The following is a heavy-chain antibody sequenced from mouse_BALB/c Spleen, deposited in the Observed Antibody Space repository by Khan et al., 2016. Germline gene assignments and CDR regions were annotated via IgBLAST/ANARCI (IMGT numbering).Heavy chain of an antibody. V-gene: IGHV1-9*01. CDR1: GYTFSRYW. J-gene: IGHJ3*01. CDR2: ILPGTDST. CDR3: ARGAS. Sequence: QMQLKESGAELMKPGASVKISCKASGYTFSRYWIEWIKERPGHGLEWIGEILPGTDSTNYNDKFKGKAAFTAESSSSTAYIQLNSLTSEDSAVYYCARGASWGQGTLVTVSA.